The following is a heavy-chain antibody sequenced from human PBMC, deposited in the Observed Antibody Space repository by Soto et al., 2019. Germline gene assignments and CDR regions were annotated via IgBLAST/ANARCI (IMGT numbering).Heavy chain of an antibody. D-gene: IGHD6-13*01. J-gene: IGHJ6*02. V-gene: IGHV3-30-3*01. CDR2: ISYDGSNK. CDR1: GFTFSSYA. Sequence: PWGSLRLSCAASGFTFSSYAMHWVRQAPCKGLEWVAVISYDGSNKYYADSVKGRFTISRDNSKNTLYLQMNSLRAEDTAVYYCARVLGNEQQLIRYYYYYGMDVWGQGTTVTVSS. CDR3: ARVLGNEQQLIRYYYYYGMDV.